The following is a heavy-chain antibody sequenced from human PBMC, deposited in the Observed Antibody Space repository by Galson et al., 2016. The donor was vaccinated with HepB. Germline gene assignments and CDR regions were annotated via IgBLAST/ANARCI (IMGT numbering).Heavy chain of an antibody. Sequence: SETLSLTCGVSGGSLSGSYWSWVRQPPGMGLEWIGEVNYVGRANYNPSLMSRVTISVDMSKIHFSLNVKSVTAADTAVYYCARAVTTVTPPNSNDFDVWGQGTTVSVSS. D-gene: IGHD4-11*01. CDR1: GGSLSGSY. CDR2: VNYVGRA. J-gene: IGHJ6*02. CDR3: ARAVTTVTPPNSNDFDV. V-gene: IGHV4-34*01.